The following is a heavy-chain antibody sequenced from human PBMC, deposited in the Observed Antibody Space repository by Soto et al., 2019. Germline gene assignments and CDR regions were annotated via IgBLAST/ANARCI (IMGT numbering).Heavy chain of an antibody. J-gene: IGHJ5*02. CDR2: IWCDGGGK. Sequence: QVQLVESGGGVVQPGGSLRLSCAASGFTFSSYGMHLVRQAQGKGLEGVAGIWCDGGGKYYEDSEKGRFTISRDTTKNNPSPKMNYLGPEDPGVEYCAIYVSSRYNNWIDPWGQGTMVTVSS. V-gene: IGHV3-33*01. D-gene: IGHD6-13*01. CDR1: GFTFSSYG. CDR3: AIYVSSRYNNWIDP.